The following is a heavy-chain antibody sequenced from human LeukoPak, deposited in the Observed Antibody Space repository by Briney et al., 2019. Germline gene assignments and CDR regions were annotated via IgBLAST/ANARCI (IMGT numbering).Heavy chain of an antibody. Sequence: SETLSLTCTVSGGSISSYYWSWIRQPAGKGLEWIGRIYTSGSTNYNPSLKSRVTMSVDTSKNQISLKVNSVTAADTAVYYCARPKVVTPEWYFDLWGRGTLVTVSS. D-gene: IGHD4-23*01. J-gene: IGHJ2*01. CDR3: ARPKVVTPEWYFDL. CDR1: GGSISSYY. V-gene: IGHV4-4*07. CDR2: IYTSGST.